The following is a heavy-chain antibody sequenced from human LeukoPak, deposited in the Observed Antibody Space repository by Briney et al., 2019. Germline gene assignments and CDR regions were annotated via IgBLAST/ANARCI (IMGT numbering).Heavy chain of an antibody. V-gene: IGHV3-53*01. CDR1: GFSVSSNY. Sequence: GASLRLSCAASGFSVSSNYVSWVRQAPGKGLEWVSALYSGGTTYYADSVKGRFTISRDNSKNTLYLQMNSLRVEDTAVYYCARQVGAITLFEHWGQGTLVTVSS. CDR2: LYSGGTT. J-gene: IGHJ4*02. D-gene: IGHD1-26*01. CDR3: ARQVGAITLFEH.